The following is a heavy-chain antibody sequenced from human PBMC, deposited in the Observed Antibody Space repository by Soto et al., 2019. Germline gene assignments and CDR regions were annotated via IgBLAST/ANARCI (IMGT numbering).Heavy chain of an antibody. CDR3: AADKAARYYYGMDV. V-gene: IGHV1-58*01. D-gene: IGHD6-13*01. CDR2: IVVGSGNT. CDR1: GFTFTSSA. J-gene: IGHJ6*02. Sequence: SVKVSCKASGFTFTSSAVQWVRQARGQRLEWIGWIVVGSGNTNYAQKFQERVTITRDMSTSTAYMELSSLRPEDTAVYYCAADKAARYYYGMDVWGQGTTVTVSS.